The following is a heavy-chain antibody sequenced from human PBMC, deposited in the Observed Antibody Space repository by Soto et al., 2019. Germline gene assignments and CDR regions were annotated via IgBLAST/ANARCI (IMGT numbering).Heavy chain of an antibody. Sequence: QVQLVQSGAEVKKPGASVKVSCKASGYIFTNYDINWVRQAPGTGLEYLGWINPNSGNTGYVQKVQRRVTMTRNTSINTSYIDLNSLRFEDTAVYYCASGMKYGGFSSWVDHWCQGTLVSFSS. CDR2: INPNSGNT. V-gene: IGHV1-8*01. CDR3: ASGMKYGGFSSWVDH. CDR1: GYIFTNYD. J-gene: IGHJ5*02. D-gene: IGHD4-17*01.